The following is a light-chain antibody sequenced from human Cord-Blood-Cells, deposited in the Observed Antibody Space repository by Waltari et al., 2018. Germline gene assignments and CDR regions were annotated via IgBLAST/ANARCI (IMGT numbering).Light chain of an antibody. CDR2: GAS. V-gene: IGKV3-15*01. Sequence: EIVMTQSPATLSVSPGARATLSCRASQSVSSNLAWYQQKPGQAPRLLIYGASTRATGIPARFSGSGSGTEFTLTISRLQSEDFAVYYCQQYNNWPITFGQGTRLEIK. CDR1: QSVSSN. CDR3: QQYNNWPIT. J-gene: IGKJ5*01.